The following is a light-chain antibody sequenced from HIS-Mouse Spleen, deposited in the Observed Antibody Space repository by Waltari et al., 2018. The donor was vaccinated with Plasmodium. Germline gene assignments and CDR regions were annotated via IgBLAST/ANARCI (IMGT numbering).Light chain of an antibody. Sequence: QSALTQPASVSGSPGQSITISCTGTSSDVGVYNYVSCYQQHPGKAPKLMIYDVSNRPSGVSNRFSGSKSGNTASLTISGLQAEDEADYYCSSYTSSSTLNYVFGTGTKFTVL. V-gene: IGLV2-14*03. CDR2: DVS. CDR3: SSYTSSSTLNYV. J-gene: IGLJ1*01. CDR1: SSDVGVYNY.